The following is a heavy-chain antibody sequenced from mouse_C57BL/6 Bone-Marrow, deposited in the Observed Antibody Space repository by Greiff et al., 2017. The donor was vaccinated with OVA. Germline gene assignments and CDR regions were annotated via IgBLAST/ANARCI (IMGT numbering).Heavy chain of an antibody. D-gene: IGHD1-1*01. Sequence: VQLQQSGPELVKPGASVKISCKASGYSFTDYNMNWVKQSNGKSLEWIGVINPNYGTTSYNQKFKGKATLTVDQSSSTAYMQLNSLTSEDSAIYYCAFYYGSSYRYFDVWGTGTTVTVSS. V-gene: IGHV1-39*01. J-gene: IGHJ1*03. CDR1: GYSFTDYN. CDR3: AFYYGSSYRYFDV. CDR2: INPNYGTT.